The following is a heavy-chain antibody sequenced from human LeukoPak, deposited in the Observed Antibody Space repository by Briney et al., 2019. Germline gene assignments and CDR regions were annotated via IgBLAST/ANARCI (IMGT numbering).Heavy chain of an antibody. CDR1: GYTLTSYA. J-gene: IGHJ6*02. V-gene: IGHV1-3*01. CDR2: INAGNGNT. D-gene: IGHD2-2*01. CDR3: ARLDCSSTSCSPLDYYGMDV. Sequence: ASVKVSCKASGYTLTSYAMHWVRQAPGQRLEWMGWINAGNGNTKYSQKFQGRVTITRDTSASTAYMELSSLRSEDTAVYYCARLDCSSTSCSPLDYYGMDVWGQGTTVTVSS.